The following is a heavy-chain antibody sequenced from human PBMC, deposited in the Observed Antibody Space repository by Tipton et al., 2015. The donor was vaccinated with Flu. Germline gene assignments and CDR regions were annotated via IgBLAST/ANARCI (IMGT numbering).Heavy chain of an antibody. D-gene: IGHD3-10*01. J-gene: IGHJ4*02. V-gene: IGHV4-34*01. CDR1: GGSFSGYY. CDR3: ARGSGSGTYVIFDF. CDR2: INHSGST. Sequence: TLSLTCAVYGGSFSGYYWSWIRQPPGKGLEWIGEINHSGSTNYNPSLKSRLTMSVDASKKQFSLRLSSVTAADTAIYYCARGSGSGTYVIFDFWGQGTLVTVSS.